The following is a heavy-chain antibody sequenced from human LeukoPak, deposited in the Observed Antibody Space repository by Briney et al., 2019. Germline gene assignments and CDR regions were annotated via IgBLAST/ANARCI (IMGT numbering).Heavy chain of an antibody. CDR2: ISAYNGNT. CDR1: GYTFTSYG. J-gene: IGHJ4*02. CDR3: ARVFRGGSDYYDSSGYYRPFDY. D-gene: IGHD3-22*01. V-gene: IGHV1-18*01. Sequence: ASVNVSCKASGYTFTSYGISWVRQAPGQGLEWMGWISAYNGNTNYAQKLQGRVTMTTDTSTSTAYMELSRLRSDDTAVYYCARVFRGGSDYYDSSGYYRPFDYWGQGTLVTVSS.